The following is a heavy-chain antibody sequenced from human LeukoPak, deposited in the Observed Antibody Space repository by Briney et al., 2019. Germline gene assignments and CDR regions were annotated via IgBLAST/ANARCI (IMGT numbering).Heavy chain of an antibody. V-gene: IGHV3-30*02. J-gene: IGHJ4*02. CDR3: AKGWGIPYYDSSGYSYYFDY. CDR2: IRYNGSNK. D-gene: IGHD3-22*01. CDR1: GFTFSSYG. Sequence: PGGSLRLSCAASGFTFSSYGMHWVRQAPGKGLEWVAFIRYNGSNKYYADSVKGRFTISRDNSKNTLYLQMNSLRAEDTAVYYCAKGWGIPYYDSSGYSYYFDYWGQGTLVTVSS.